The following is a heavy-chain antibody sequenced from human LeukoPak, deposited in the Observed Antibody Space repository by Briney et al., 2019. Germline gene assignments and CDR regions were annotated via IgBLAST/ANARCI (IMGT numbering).Heavy chain of an antibody. CDR2: ISHSGRT. V-gene: IGHV4-38-2*01. D-gene: IGHD3-10*01. CDR3: ARLSFGELSD. CDR1: GYSISSGYY. Sequence: SETLSLTCAVSGYSISSGYYWGWIRQPPGKGLEWIGSISHSGRTYYNPSLKSRVTMSVDTSKNQFSLWLSSVTAADTAVYYCARLSFGELSDWGRGTLVTVSS. J-gene: IGHJ4*02.